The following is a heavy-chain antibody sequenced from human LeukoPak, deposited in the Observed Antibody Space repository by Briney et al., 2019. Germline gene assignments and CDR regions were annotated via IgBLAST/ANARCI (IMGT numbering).Heavy chain of an antibody. J-gene: IGHJ4*02. CDR1: GGSVSSGSDY. Sequence: SETLSLTCTVSGGSVSSGSDYWSWIRQPPGKELEWIGFIYYSGSTKYNPSLKSRVTISIDTSKSQFSLKLSSVTAADTAVYYCARHVGRGSYYYDYWGQGTLVTVSS. D-gene: IGHD1-26*01. CDR3: ARHVGRGSYYYDY. CDR2: IYYSGST. V-gene: IGHV4-61*01.